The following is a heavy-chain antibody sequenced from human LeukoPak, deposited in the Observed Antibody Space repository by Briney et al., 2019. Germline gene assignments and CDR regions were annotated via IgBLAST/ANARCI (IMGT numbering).Heavy chain of an antibody. V-gene: IGHV4-34*01. Sequence: KPSETLSLTCAVYGGSFSGYYWSWIRQPPGKGLEWIGEINHSGSTNYNPSLKSRVTISVDTSKNQFSLKLSSVTAADTAVYYGARRIQSGWFDPWGQGTLVTVSS. CDR2: INHSGST. CDR1: GGSFSGYY. J-gene: IGHJ5*02. CDR3: ARRIQSGWFDP. D-gene: IGHD5-18*01.